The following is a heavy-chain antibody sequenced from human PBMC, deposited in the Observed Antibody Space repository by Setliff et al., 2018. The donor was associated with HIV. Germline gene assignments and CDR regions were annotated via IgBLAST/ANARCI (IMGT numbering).Heavy chain of an antibody. D-gene: IGHD5-12*01. CDR1: GGSFSGYY. V-gene: IGHV4-34*01. Sequence: SETLSLTCAVYGGSFSGYYWSWIRQPPGKGLEWIGEINHSGNTNYNPSLKGRVTISVDTSKNQFSLKLSSVTAADTAVYYCARMYSGYDWSPAGARTRYFDYWGQGTLVTVSS. J-gene: IGHJ4*02. CDR2: INHSGNT. CDR3: ARMYSGYDWSPAGARTRYFDY.